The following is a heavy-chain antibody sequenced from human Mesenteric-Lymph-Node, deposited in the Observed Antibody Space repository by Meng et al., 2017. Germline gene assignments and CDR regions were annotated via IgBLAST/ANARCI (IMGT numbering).Heavy chain of an antibody. J-gene: IGHJ4*02. CDR1: YGSVSGYY. CDR2: INYSGTT. CDR3: ARVGQWLPIDY. V-gene: IGHV4-34*01. Sequence: KLQQRGVGSLQPSDTLALTSGVSYGSVSGYYWTGSRKPPGKGLEWIGDINYSGTTNYNPSLRSRLTISVDRSKSQFSLKLSSVTAADTAVYYCARVGQWLPIDYWGQGTLVTVSS. D-gene: IGHD6-19*01.